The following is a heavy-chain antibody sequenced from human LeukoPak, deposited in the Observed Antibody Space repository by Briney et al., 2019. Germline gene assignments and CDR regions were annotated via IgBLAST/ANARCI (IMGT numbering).Heavy chain of an antibody. CDR2: ISAYNGNT. Sequence: ASVKVSCKASGYTFTSSGISWVRQAPGQGLEWMGWISAYNGNTNYAQKVQGRVTMTTDTSTSKAYMELRSLRSDDTAVYYCARDWSRTSGPPNWFDPRGQGTLVTVSS. CDR1: GYTFTSSG. CDR3: ARDWSRTSGPPNWFDP. J-gene: IGHJ5*01. D-gene: IGHD3-10*01. V-gene: IGHV1-18*01.